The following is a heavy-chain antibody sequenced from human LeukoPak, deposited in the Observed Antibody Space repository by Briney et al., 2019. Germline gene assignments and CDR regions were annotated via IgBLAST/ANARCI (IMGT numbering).Heavy chain of an antibody. V-gene: IGHV4-34*01. Sequence: SETLSLTCAVYGGSFSGYYWSWIRQPPGKGLEWIGEINHSGSTNYNPSLKSRVTISVDTSKNQFSLKLSSVTAADTAVYYCARAAQGVRGVIYYYYYYMDVWGKGTTVTVSS. CDR1: GGSFSGYY. D-gene: IGHD3-10*01. CDR2: INHSGST. CDR3: ARAAQGVRGVIYYYYYYMDV. J-gene: IGHJ6*03.